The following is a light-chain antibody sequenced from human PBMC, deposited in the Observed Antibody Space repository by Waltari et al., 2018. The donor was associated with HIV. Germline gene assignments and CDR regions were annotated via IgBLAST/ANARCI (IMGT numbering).Light chain of an antibody. CDR3: QTWGTGMV. CDR2: LNSDGSH. J-gene: IGLJ2*01. V-gene: IGLV4-69*01. CDR1: RGHSSSA. Sequence: QLVLTQSPSASASLGASVKLTCTLSRGHSSSAIAWHQQQPEKGPRYLMKLNSDGSHSKGDGIPDRFSGSSSGAERYLTISSLQSDDEADYYCQTWGTGMVFGGGTKLTVL.